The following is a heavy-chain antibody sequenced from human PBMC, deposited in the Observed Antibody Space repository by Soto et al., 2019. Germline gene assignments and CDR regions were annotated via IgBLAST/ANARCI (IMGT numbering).Heavy chain of an antibody. CDR3: ATYRAVAGSFDY. CDR2: INPSGGST. J-gene: IGHJ4*02. V-gene: IGHV1-46*01. CDR1: GYTFTSYD. D-gene: IGHD6-19*01. Sequence: ASVKVSCKASGYTFTSYDMHWVLQAPGQGLEWMGIINPSGGSTSYAQKFQGRVTMTRDTSTSTVYMELSSLRSEDTAVYYCATYRAVAGSFDYWGQGTLVTVSS.